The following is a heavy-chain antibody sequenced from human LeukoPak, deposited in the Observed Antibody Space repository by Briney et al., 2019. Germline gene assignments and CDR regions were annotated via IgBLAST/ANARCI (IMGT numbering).Heavy chain of an antibody. CDR2: IYYSGST. D-gene: IGHD3-16*01. Sequence: SETLSLTCTVSGGSISSGGYYWSWIRQHPGKGLEWIGYIYYSGSTYYNPSLKSRVTISVDTSKNQFSLKLSSVTAADTAVYYCARVGTMRGEGDFDYWGQGTLVTVSS. CDR1: GGSISSGGYY. CDR3: ARVGTMRGEGDFDY. V-gene: IGHV4-31*03. J-gene: IGHJ4*02.